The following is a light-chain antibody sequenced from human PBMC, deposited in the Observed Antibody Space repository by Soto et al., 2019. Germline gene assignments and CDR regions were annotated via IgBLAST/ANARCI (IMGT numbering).Light chain of an antibody. CDR2: AAS. CDR3: QQYKNWPPLP. Sequence: EIVMTQSPATLSVSPGETATLSCRASQSVGSAVAWNQHKPGQAPRLLIVAASIRATGVPGRFSGGGSGTEFTLTISSLQSEDFAVYYCQQYKNWPPLPFGGGTTVEIK. V-gene: IGKV3-15*01. J-gene: IGKJ4*01. CDR1: QSVGSA.